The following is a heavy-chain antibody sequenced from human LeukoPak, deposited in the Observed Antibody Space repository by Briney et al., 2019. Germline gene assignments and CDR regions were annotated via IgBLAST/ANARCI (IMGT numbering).Heavy chain of an antibody. D-gene: IGHD3-16*01. Sequence: SETLSLTCTVSGGSISSSSYYWGWIRQPPGKGLEWIGSIYYSGSTYYNPSLKSRVTISVDTSKNQFSLKLSSVTAADTAVYYCARDTTGLYRPFDIWGQGTMVTVSS. CDR2: IYYSGST. CDR3: ARDTTGLYRPFDI. J-gene: IGHJ3*02. CDR1: GGSISSSSYY. V-gene: IGHV4-39*07.